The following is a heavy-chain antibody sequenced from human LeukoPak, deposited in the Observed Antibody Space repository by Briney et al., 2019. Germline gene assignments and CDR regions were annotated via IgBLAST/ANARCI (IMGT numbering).Heavy chain of an antibody. CDR1: GFAFSNFA. V-gene: IGHV3-23*01. Sequence: GGSLRLSCAPSGFAFSNFAVSWVPDAPGGGVEWVSAMSGSGYYTYYVESVKGRFTISRDNSKNTLYLHMNSLRAEDTAVYYCAKMEGQRLYDYCMDVWGRGTTVTVSS. D-gene: IGHD3-3*01. CDR2: MSGSGYYT. CDR3: AKMEGQRLYDYCMDV. J-gene: IGHJ6*03.